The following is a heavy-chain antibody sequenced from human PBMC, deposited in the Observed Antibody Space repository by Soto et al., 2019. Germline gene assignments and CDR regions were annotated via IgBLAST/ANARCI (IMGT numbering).Heavy chain of an antibody. D-gene: IGHD1-26*01. CDR2: IVPMLGTP. CDR3: ARNGTYSSSLSQYTGMDV. Sequence: SVQVSGKASGGTFDNFIMNWVRQTPGRGLEWMGGIVPMLGTPTYAEKFKGRVTISATGSTSTMYMEVTSLRSEDTAIYYCARNGTYSSSLSQYTGMDVWGQGTTGTVSS. J-gene: IGHJ6*02. CDR1: GGTFDNFI. V-gene: IGHV1-69*13.